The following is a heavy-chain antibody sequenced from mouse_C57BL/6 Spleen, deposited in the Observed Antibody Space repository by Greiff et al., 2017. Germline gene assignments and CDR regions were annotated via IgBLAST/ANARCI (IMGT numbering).Heavy chain of an antibody. J-gene: IGHJ3*01. CDR2: INPSSGYP. CDR1: GYTFTSYW. Sequence: VQLQQSGAELAKPGASVKLSCKASGYTFTSYWMHWVKQRPGQGLEWIGYINPSSGYPKYNQKFQDKATLTADKYSSTAYMQLSSLTYEDSAVDYSASVYESAWFAYWGQGTLVTVSA. D-gene: IGHD2-3*01. V-gene: IGHV1-7*01. CDR3: ASVYESAWFAY.